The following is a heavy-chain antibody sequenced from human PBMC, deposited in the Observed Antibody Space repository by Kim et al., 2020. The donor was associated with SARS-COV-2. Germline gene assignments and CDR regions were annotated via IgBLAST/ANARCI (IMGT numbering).Heavy chain of an antibody. D-gene: IGHD3-10*01. Sequence: TAYAPSVKGRFTVSRDDSKNTAYLQMSSLKIEDTAVYYCVRSLASSNDYWGQGTLVTVSS. CDR2: T. V-gene: IGHV3-73*01. CDR3: VRSLASSNDY. J-gene: IGHJ4*02.